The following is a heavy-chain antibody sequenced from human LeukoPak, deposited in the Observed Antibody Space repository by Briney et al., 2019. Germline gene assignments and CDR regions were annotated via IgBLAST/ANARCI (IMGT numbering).Heavy chain of an antibody. V-gene: IGHV4-59*01. CDR1: GGSISSYY. J-gene: IGHJ3*02. Sequence: PSETLSLTCTVSGGSISSYYWSWIRQPPGKGLEWIGYIYYSGSTNYNPSLKSRVTISVDTSKNQFSLKLSSVTAADTAVYYCARVQVVYYDSSGYIENAFDIWGQGTMVTVSS. D-gene: IGHD3-22*01. CDR2: IYYSGST. CDR3: ARVQVVYYDSSGYIENAFDI.